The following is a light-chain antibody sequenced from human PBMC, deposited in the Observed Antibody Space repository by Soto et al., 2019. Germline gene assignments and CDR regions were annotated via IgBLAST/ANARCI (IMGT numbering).Light chain of an antibody. Sequence: EIVLTQSPATLSLSPRERATLSCRASQSVSNYLAWYQQKPGQAPRLLIYDTSNRATGIPGRFSGSGSGTDFTLTISSLEPEDFALYYCQQRSNWPPLTFGGGTKVEIK. CDR3: QQRSNWPPLT. CDR1: QSVSNY. V-gene: IGKV3-11*01. J-gene: IGKJ4*01. CDR2: DTS.